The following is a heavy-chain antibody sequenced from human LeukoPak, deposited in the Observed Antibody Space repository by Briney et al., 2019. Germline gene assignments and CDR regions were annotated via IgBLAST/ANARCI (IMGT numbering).Heavy chain of an antibody. D-gene: IGHD1-1*01. J-gene: IGHJ3*02. CDR1: GFIFSSYG. Sequence: GRSLRLSCAASGFIFSSYGMHWVRQVPGKGLEWVAVISYDGRNKHYVDSVKGRFTISRDKSNNTLYLQMNSLRDEDTAVYYCAKSLLTTATGTGRASDIWGQGTMVTVSS. CDR3: AKSLLTTATGTGRASDI. CDR2: ISYDGRNK. V-gene: IGHV3-30*18.